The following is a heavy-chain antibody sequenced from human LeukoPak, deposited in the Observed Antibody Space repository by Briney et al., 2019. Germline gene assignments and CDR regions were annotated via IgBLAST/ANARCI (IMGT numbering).Heavy chain of an antibody. D-gene: IGHD3-16*01. Sequence: SETLSLTCTVSGGSISSSSYYWGWIRQPPGKGLEWIGSIYTSGSTNYNPSLKSRVTMSVDTSKNQFSLKLSSVTAADTAVYYCARGGGYNWFDPWGQGTLVTVSS. J-gene: IGHJ5*02. V-gene: IGHV4-39*07. CDR2: IYTSGST. CDR1: GGSISSSSYY. CDR3: ARGGGYNWFDP.